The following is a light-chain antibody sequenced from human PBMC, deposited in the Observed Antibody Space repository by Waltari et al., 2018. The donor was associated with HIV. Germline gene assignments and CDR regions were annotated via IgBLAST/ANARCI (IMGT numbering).Light chain of an antibody. Sequence: SLLTQPPSACGTRGQRVTISCCSSSSKSGSNYVYWYQQSPGTAPKAVLYRINQRPTGFPDLFSGHNSHTSPSQAIRALRSEHEADYFCPACEGSLGVLGGGAQLTVL. CDR1: SSKSGSNY. CDR3: PACEGSLGV. CDR2: RIN. J-gene: IGLJ2*01. V-gene: IGLV1-47*01.